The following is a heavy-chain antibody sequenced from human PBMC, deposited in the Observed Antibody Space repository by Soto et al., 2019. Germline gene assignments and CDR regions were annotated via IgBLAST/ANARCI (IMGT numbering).Heavy chain of an antibody. CDR1: GGSFSGYY. V-gene: IGHV4-34*01. CDR3: ARGYYDFWSGYRRSGRMDV. D-gene: IGHD3-3*01. Sequence: SETLSLTXAVYGGSFSGYYWSWIRQPPGKGLEWIGEINHSGSTNYNPSLKSRVTISVDTSKNQFSLKLSSVTAADTAVYYCARGYYDFWSGYRRSGRMDVWGQGTTVTVSS. CDR2: INHSGST. J-gene: IGHJ6*02.